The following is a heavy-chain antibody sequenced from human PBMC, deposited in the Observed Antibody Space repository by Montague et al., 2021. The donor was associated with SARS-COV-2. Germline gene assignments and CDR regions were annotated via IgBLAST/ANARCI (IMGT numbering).Heavy chain of an antibody. CDR2: IYYSGST. V-gene: IGHV4-39*07. CDR1: VCSISSSSYN. D-gene: IGHD5-12*01. Sequence: SETLSLTCTVSVCSISSSSYNCARIRQPPGKGSYWIVCIYYSGSTYYNPSLKSRVTISVDTSKNQFSLKLRSVTAADTAVYYCARVPLVGGYDPDGMDVWGQGTTVTVSS. CDR3: ARVPLVGGYDPDGMDV. J-gene: IGHJ6*02.